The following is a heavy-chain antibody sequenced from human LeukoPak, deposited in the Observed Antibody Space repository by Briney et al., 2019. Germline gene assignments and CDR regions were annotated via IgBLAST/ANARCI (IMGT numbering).Heavy chain of an antibody. V-gene: IGHV3-23*01. J-gene: IGHJ4*02. CDR1: GFTFSSYA. Sequence: PGGSLRLSCAASGFTFSSYAMSWVRQAPGKGLEWVSAISGSGGSTYYADSVKGRFTISRDNAKNSLYLQMNSLRAEDTAVYYCARATAAGTFGIGYWGQGTLVTVSS. CDR3: ARATAAGTFGIGY. CDR2: ISGSGGST. D-gene: IGHD6-13*01.